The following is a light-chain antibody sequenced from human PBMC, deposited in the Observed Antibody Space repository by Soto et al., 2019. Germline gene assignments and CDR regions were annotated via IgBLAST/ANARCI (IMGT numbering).Light chain of an antibody. J-gene: IGLJ2*01. Sequence: QSALTQPASVSGSPGQSITISCTGTSSDVGAYDYVSGYQQHPGKVPKLMIFDVSRRPSGVSGRVSGSNSGNTASLTISGLQAEDEADYYCSSYTSSNTVLFGGGIKLTVL. CDR3: SSYTSSNTVL. CDR1: SSDVGAYDY. V-gene: IGLV2-14*01. CDR2: DVS.